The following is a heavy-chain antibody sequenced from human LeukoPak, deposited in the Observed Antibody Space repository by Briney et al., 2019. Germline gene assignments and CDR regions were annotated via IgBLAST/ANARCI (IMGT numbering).Heavy chain of an antibody. CDR2: ISGSGGST. CDR3: AKDHEISEDYRSSGFDY. V-gene: IGHV3-23*01. Sequence: GGSLRLSCAASGFTFSSYAMSWVRQAPGKGLEWVSAISGSGGSTYYADSVKGRFTISRDNSKNTLYLQMNSLRAEDTAVYYCAKDHEISEDYRSSGFDYWGQGTLVTVSS. CDR1: GFTFSSYA. D-gene: IGHD6-6*01. J-gene: IGHJ4*02.